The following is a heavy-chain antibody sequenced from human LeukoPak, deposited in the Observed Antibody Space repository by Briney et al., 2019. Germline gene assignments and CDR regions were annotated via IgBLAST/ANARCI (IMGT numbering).Heavy chain of an antibody. CDR1: GYTFTSHG. J-gene: IGHJ6*02. Sequence: ASVKVSCKASGYTFTSHGISWVRQAPGQGLEWMGWISAYNGNTHYAQKFQGRVTVTTDTSTSTAYMEVRSLRSDDTAVYYCARTVDYDVLSGAQEYFYYGMDVWGQGTTVAVSS. D-gene: IGHD3-3*01. CDR3: ARTVDYDVLSGAQEYFYYGMDV. CDR2: ISAYNGNT. V-gene: IGHV1-18*04.